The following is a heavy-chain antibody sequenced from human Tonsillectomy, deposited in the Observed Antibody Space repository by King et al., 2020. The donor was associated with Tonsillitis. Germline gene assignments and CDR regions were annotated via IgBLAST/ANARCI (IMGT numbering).Heavy chain of an antibody. Sequence: VQLVETGGGLIQPGGSLRLSCAASGFTVSSNYMSWVRQAPGKGLEWVSVIYSGGSTYYADSVKGRFTISRDNSKNTLYLQMNSLRAEDTAVYYCARDWFGYGDSARAFDIWGQGTMVTVSS. CDR1: GFTVSSNY. CDR3: ARDWFGYGDSARAFDI. V-gene: IGHV3-53*02. D-gene: IGHD4-17*01. J-gene: IGHJ3*02. CDR2: IYSGGST.